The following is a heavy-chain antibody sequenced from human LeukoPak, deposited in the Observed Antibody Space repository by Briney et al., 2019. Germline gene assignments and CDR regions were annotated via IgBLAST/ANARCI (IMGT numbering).Heavy chain of an antibody. D-gene: IGHD6-19*01. CDR1: GYSFTDYA. J-gene: IGHJ4*02. CDR3: ATRPGIAVAGFDY. Sequence: ASVKVSCKASGYSFTDYAMNWVRQAPGQRLEWMGWINADNGDIKYSQKFQGRVTITRDTSASTAYMELSSLTSEDTAVYYCATRPGIAVAGFDYWGQGTLVTVSS. CDR2: INADNGDI. V-gene: IGHV1-3*01.